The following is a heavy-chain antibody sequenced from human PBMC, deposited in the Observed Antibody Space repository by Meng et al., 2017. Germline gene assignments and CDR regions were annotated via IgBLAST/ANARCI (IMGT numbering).Heavy chain of an antibody. CDR1: GGTFSSYA. D-gene: IGHD3-10*01. CDR2: IIPIFGTA. CDR3: ASYSSVRGIAY. V-gene: IGHV1-69*12. J-gene: IGHJ4*02. Sequence: QVQLGEPGAEVKKPGASVTVSCKASGGTFSSYAISWGRQAPGQGLEWMGGIIPIFGTANYAQKFQGRVTITADESTSTAYMELSSLRSEDTAVYYCASYSSVRGIAYWGQGTLVTVSS.